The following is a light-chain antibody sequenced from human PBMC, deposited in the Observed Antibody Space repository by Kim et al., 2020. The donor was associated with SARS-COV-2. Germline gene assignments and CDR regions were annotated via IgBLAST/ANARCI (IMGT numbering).Light chain of an antibody. Sequence: GQGVTISCSGSSSNIGSNAIYWYQQLPGTAPKLLIYSNNQRPSGVPDRFSGSKSGTSASLAISGLQSEDEADYYCAAWDDSLNGRVFGGGTKLTVL. CDR1: SSNIGSNA. CDR2: SNN. J-gene: IGLJ3*02. CDR3: AAWDDSLNGRV. V-gene: IGLV1-44*01.